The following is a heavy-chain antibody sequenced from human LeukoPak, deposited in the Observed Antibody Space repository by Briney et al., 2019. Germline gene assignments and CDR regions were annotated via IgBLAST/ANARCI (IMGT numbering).Heavy chain of an antibody. J-gene: IGHJ4*02. CDR3: ARDTRTAQGFDY. V-gene: IGHV4-59*01. CDR1: GGSISSYY. D-gene: IGHD2-15*01. CDR2: IYYTGYT. Sequence: SETLSLTCTVSGGSISSYYWSWIRQPPGKGLEWIGYIYYTGYTNYNPSLKSRVTISVGTSKKQFSLKLNSVTAADTAIYYCARDTRTAQGFDYWGQGILVTVSS.